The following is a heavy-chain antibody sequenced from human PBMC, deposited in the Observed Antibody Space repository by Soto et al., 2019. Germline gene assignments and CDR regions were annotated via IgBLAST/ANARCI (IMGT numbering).Heavy chain of an antibody. CDR2: ISYDGSDK. Sequence: QVQLVESGGGVVQPGRSLRLSCAASGFTFSSYGMHWVRQAPGKGLEWVAVISYDGSDKYYRDSVKGRFTISRDISKNTLYRQMNSLRAEDTAVYYCARDYCSGGSCYDHGFNYWGQGTLVTVSS. CDR1: GFTFSSYG. V-gene: IGHV3-30*03. CDR3: ARDYCSGGSCYDHGFNY. J-gene: IGHJ4*02. D-gene: IGHD2-15*01.